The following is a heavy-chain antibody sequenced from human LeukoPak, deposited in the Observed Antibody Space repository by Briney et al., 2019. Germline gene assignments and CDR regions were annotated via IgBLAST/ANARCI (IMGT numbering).Heavy chain of an antibody. D-gene: IGHD6-13*01. CDR3: ASKGIAAAATGY. Sequence: GGSLRLSCAASGFTFSSSAMSWVRQAPGKGLAWVSSITDSGDGKYYADSVKGRFTISRDNAKNSLYLQMNSLRAEDTAVYYCASKGIAAAATGYWGQGTLVTVSS. CDR1: GFTFSSSA. J-gene: IGHJ4*02. V-gene: IGHV3-23*01. CDR2: ITDSGDGK.